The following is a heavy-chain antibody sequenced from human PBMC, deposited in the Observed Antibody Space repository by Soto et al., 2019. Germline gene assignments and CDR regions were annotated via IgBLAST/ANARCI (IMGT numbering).Heavy chain of an antibody. CDR2: ISYDGSNK. CDR3: AKDGPRVYSSGWYGYYYYYMDV. V-gene: IGHV3-30*18. J-gene: IGHJ6*03. D-gene: IGHD6-19*01. CDR1: GFTFSSYG. Sequence: GGSLRLSCAASGFTFSSYGMHWVRQAPGKGLEWVAVISYDGSNKYYADSVKGRFTISRDNSKNTLYLQMNSLRAEDTAVYYCAKDGPRVYSSGWYGYYYYYMDVWGKGTTVTVSS.